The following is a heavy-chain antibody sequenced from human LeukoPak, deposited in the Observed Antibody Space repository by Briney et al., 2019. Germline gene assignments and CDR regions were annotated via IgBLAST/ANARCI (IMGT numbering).Heavy chain of an antibody. CDR3: AREAAAGRGLDY. J-gene: IGHJ4*02. D-gene: IGHD6-13*01. CDR1: GYTFTSYG. Sequence: ASVKVSCKASGYTFTSYGINWVRQAPGQGLEWMGIINPSGGSTSYAQKFQGRVTMTRDTSTSTVYMELSSLRSEDTAVYYCAREAAAGRGLDYWGQGTLVTVSS. V-gene: IGHV1-46*01. CDR2: INPSGGST.